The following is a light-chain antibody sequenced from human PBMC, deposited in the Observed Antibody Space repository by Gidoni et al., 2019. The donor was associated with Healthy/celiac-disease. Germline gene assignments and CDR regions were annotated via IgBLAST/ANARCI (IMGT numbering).Light chain of an antibody. CDR1: QSVLYSSNNKNY. J-gene: IGKJ3*01. CDR2: WAS. CDR3: QQYYSTLFT. V-gene: IGKV4-1*01. Sequence: DIVMTQPPDPLAVSLGERATINCKSSQSVLYSSNNKNYLAWYQQKPGQPPKLLIYWASTRESGVPDRFSGSGSGTDFTLTISSLQAEDVAVYYCQQYYSTLFTFGPGTKVEIK.